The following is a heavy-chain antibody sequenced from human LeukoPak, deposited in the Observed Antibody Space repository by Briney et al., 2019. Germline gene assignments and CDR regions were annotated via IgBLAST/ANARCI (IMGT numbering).Heavy chain of an antibody. D-gene: IGHD3-22*01. CDR1: AFTFGSYW. V-gene: IGHV3-7*01. J-gene: IGHJ4*02. CDR3: ARDSRLYYYDSSGYIDY. CDR2: IKQEGSEK. Sequence: GGSLRLSCAPSAFTFGSYWMSWVRQAPGKGLEWGANIKQEGSEKYYVDCVKGRFTISRDNAKNPLYLQMNSLRAEDTAVYYCARDSRLYYYDSSGYIDYWGQGTLVTVSS.